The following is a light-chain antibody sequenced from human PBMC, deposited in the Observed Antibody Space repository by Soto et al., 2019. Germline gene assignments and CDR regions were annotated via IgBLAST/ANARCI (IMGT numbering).Light chain of an antibody. CDR3: QQYYNYWT. CDR1: QDISNY. J-gene: IGKJ1*01. V-gene: IGKV1-33*01. CDR2: DAS. Sequence: DIQMTHSPSSLSASVGDRVTITFQASQDISNYLNWYQQKPGKAPKLLIYDASNLETGVPSRFSGSGSGTEFTLTISSLQPDDFATYYCQQYYNYWTFGQGTKVDIK.